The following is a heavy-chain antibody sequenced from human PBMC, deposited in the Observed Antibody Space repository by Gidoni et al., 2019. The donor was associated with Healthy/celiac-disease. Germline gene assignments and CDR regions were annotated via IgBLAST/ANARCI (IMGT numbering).Heavy chain of an antibody. CDR1: GFTFSSYG. CDR2: ISYDGSNK. J-gene: IGHJ4*02. D-gene: IGHD3-3*01. V-gene: IGHV3-30*03. Sequence: QVQLVESGGGVVQPGRSLRLSCAASGFTFSSYGMHWVRQAPGKGLEWVAVISYDGSNKYYADSVKGRFTISRDNSKNTLYLQMNSLRAEDTAVYYCARSYDFWSGYSFDYWGQGTLVTVSS. CDR3: ARSYDFWSGYSFDY.